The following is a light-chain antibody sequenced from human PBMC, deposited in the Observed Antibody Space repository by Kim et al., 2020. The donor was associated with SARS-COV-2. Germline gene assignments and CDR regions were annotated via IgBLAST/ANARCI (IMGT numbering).Light chain of an antibody. CDR2: DAS. CDR3: QQRGN. J-gene: IGKJ5*01. Sequence: ATLSWSPGERATLSCRASQSVATYIAWYQQKPGQAPRLLIYDASKRATGSPARFRGSGSGTDFTLTIGTLEPEDSAVYYCQQRGNFGQGTRLEIK. V-gene: IGKV3-11*01. CDR1: QSVATY.